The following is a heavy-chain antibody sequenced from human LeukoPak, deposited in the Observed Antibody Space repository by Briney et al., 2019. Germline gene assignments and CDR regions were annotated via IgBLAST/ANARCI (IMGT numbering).Heavy chain of an antibody. Sequence: SETLSLTCTVSGGSISSGSYYWSWIRQPAGKGLEWIGRIYTSGSTNYNPSLKSRVTISVDTSKNQFSLKLSPVTAADTAVYYCARDEEDGYNSGIDYWGQGTLVTVSS. J-gene: IGHJ4*02. D-gene: IGHD5-24*01. CDR1: GGSISSGSYY. V-gene: IGHV4-61*02. CDR2: IYTSGST. CDR3: ARDEEDGYNSGIDY.